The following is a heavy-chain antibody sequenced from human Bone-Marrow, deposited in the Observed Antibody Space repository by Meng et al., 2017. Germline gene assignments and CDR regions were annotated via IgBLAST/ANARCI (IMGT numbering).Heavy chain of an antibody. Sequence: ASAMVVCKASGYTFTSPSINWLRQAPGQGLEWMGWTSPSNDNTNYAQNQQDRDTMTTDRSTTTAYMDLRNLRSDDTAVDYCARGYSHEREGAFDIWGHGTMVTVSS. CDR2: TSPSNDNT. V-gene: IGHV1-18*01. CDR1: GYTFTSPS. CDR3: ARGYSHEREGAFDI. D-gene: IGHD5-18*01. J-gene: IGHJ3*02.